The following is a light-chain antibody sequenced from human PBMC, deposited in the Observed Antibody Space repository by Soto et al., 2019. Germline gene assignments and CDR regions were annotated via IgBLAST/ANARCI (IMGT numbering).Light chain of an antibody. V-gene: IGKV1-5*01. J-gene: IGKJ1*01. CDR3: QQYQIDWT. Sequence: DSQLSHSHSTLSSYGVNRGSNTCRASQRVNTCLAWYQQKPGKAPTLLIYDASSLQSGVPSRFSGSGSGTEFTLTISSLQPDDFATYYCQQYQIDWTFGQGTKVDI. CDR1: QRVNTC. CDR2: DAS.